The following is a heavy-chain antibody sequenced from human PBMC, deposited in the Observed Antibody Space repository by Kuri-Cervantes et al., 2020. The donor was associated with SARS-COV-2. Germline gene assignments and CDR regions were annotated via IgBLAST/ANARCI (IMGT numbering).Heavy chain of an antibody. V-gene: IGHV3-33*08. CDR2: IWYDGSNK. CDR3: AREEYSSSWWGELGPLDY. J-gene: IGHJ4*02. D-gene: IGHD6-13*01. CDR1: GFTFSSYG. Sequence: GGSLRLSCAASGFTFSSYGMHWVRQAPGKGLEWVAVIWYDGSNKYYADSVKGRFTISRDNSKNTLYLQMNSLRAEDTAVYYCAREEYSSSWWGELGPLDYWGQGTLVTVSS.